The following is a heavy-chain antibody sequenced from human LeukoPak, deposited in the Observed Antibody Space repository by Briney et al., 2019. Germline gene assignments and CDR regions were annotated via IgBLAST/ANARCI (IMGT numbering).Heavy chain of an antibody. Sequence: GGSLRLSCAASGFTFSTYAMSWVRQAPGKGPEWVSSITGTSGNIYSADSVKGRFTISRDNSKNTLYLQMNSLRAEDTAVYYCAREGDAESFDYWGQGTLVTVSS. CDR3: AREGDAESFDY. CDR1: GFTFSTYA. J-gene: IGHJ4*02. V-gene: IGHV3-23*01. CDR2: ITGTSGNI.